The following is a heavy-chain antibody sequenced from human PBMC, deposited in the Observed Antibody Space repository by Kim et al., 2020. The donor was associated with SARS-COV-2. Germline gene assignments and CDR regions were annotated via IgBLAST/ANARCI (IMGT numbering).Heavy chain of an antibody. D-gene: IGHD1-7*01. CDR3: ARTKTGTWGWFDP. Sequence: SQTLSLTCAISGDRVSSNSAAWNWLRQSPSRGLEWLGRTYYRSKWYNDYAVSVKSRITINPDTSKNQFSLQLNSVTPEDTAVYYCARTKTGTWGWFDPWGQGTLVTVSS. V-gene: IGHV6-1*01. CDR2: TYYRSKWYN. J-gene: IGHJ5*02. CDR1: GDRVSSNSAA.